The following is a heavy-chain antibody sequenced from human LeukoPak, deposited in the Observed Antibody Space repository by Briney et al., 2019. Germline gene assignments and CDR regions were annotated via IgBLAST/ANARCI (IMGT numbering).Heavy chain of an antibody. Sequence: ASVKVSCKASGYAFTSYNIHWVRQAPGQRPEWMGWINAGNGNTKYSQKFQGRVTITRDTSASIAHMEMSSLRSEDTAVYYCARDSESHMVWSYYGMDVWGQGTTVTVSS. CDR1: GYAFTSYN. D-gene: IGHD3-3*01. V-gene: IGHV1-3*01. CDR3: ARDSESHMVWSYYGMDV. J-gene: IGHJ6*02. CDR2: INAGNGNT.